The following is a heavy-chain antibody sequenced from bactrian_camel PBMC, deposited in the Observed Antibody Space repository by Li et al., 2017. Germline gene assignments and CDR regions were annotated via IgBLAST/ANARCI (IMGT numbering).Heavy chain of an antibody. Sequence: HVQLVESGGGSVQAGGSLRLTCAASTFTYFSYCVGWFRQVPGKEREGVATIDSGALTQYADSVKGRFTVSRDNSKNTLSLQMTGLLPEDTAMYYCAAGGLSTVVAGYWPVWAFGCEASYSYLGRGTQVTVS. CDR3: AAGGLSTVVAGYWPVWAFGCEASYSY. V-gene: IGHV3S55*01. D-gene: IGHD6*01. J-gene: IGHJ4*01. CDR2: IDSGALT. CDR1: TFTYFSYC.